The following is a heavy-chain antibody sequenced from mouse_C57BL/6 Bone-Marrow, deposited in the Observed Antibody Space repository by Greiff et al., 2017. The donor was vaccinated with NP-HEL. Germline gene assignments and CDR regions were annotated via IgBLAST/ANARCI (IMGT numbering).Heavy chain of an antibody. Sequence: QVQLKQPGTELVKPGASVKLSCKASGYTFTSYWMHWVKQRPGQGLEWIGNINPSNGGTNYNEQFKSKATLTVDKSSSTAYMQLSSLTSEDSAVYYGARSYSNYSSYWYFDVWGTGTTVTVSS. CDR3: ARSYSNYSSYWYFDV. V-gene: IGHV1-53*01. CDR2: INPSNGGT. CDR1: GYTFTSYW. D-gene: IGHD2-5*01. J-gene: IGHJ1*03.